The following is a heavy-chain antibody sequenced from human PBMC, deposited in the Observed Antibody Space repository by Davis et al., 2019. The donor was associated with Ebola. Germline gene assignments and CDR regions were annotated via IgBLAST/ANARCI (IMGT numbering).Heavy chain of an antibody. CDR3: AGQDRGLGY. CDR1: GGSISSYY. CDR2: MYYSGIT. V-gene: IGHV4-59*01. J-gene: IGHJ4*02. D-gene: IGHD3-22*01. Sequence: SETLSLTCTVSGGSISSYYWNWIRQPPGKGLEWFGYMYYSGITDYNPSLRSRVTVSVDTSKNQFSLRLTSVTAADTAVYYCAGQDRGLGYWGQGTLVTVSS.